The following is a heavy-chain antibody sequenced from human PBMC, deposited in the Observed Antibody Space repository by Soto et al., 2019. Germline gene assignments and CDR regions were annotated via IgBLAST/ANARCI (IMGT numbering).Heavy chain of an antibody. V-gene: IGHV1-69*01. J-gene: IGHJ5*02. CDR2: IMPIFGTP. D-gene: IGHD3-3*01. CDR1: GGTFDSYV. Sequence: QVQLVQSGAEVKKPGSSVKVSCKASGGTFDSYVISWLRQAPGQGLEWMGGIMPIFGTPNYAQKFRGRVRFSPAEPPATPSLGLATLPPAAPAVYSCAGVHLPGFFFSAAPGGQEPWSPSPQ. CDR3: AGVHLPGFFFSAAP.